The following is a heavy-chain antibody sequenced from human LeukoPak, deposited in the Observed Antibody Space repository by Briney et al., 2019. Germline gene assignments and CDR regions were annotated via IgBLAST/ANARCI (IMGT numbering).Heavy chain of an antibody. CDR2: IYANDNT. CDR3: VSYEQQLSDRFFDL. D-gene: IGHD6-13*01. V-gene: IGHV3-53*01. CDR1: GLSVSSKY. J-gene: IGHJ2*01. Sequence: GGSLRLSCAASGLSVSSKYLTWVRQAPGKGLEWASLIYANDNTDYVDSVKGRFTISRDISKNTVYLQMNSLRAEDTAVYYCVSYEQQLSDRFFDLWGRGTLVTVSS.